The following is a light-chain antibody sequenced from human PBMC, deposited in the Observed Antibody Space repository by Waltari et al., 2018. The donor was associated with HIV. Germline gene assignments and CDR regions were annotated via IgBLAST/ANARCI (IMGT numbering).Light chain of an antibody. V-gene: IGLV2-23*02. CDR1: SSAVGGYNL. Sequence: SALTQPASVSGSPGPSLTISCTGTSSAVGGYNLVSCYQQHQGKAPKLMIYEVSKRPSGVSNRFSGSKSGNTASLTISGLQAEDESDYYCCAYAGSTTYVIFGGGTKLTVL. CDR2: EVS. CDR3: CAYAGSTTYVI. J-gene: IGLJ2*01.